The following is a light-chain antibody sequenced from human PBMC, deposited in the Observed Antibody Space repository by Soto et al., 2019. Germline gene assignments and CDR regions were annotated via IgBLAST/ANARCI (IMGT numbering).Light chain of an antibody. CDR2: YAS. J-gene: IGKJ4*01. Sequence: DIQMTQSPSSLSASVGDRVTITCQASQDMSNYLNWYQQKPGKAPKLLIYYASNLETGVPSRFSGSGSGTDFTFTISSLQPEDIATYYCQQYDNLLLTFGGGTKVEIK. CDR1: QDMSNY. CDR3: QQYDNLLLT. V-gene: IGKV1-33*01.